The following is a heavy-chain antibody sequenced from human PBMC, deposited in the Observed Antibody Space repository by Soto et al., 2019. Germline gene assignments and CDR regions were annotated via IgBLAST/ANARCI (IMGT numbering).Heavy chain of an antibody. J-gene: IGHJ1*01. CDR2: IYYSGST. V-gene: IGHV4-39*01. CDR3: ARQVHDSSGYYDPPLEYFQH. D-gene: IGHD3-22*01. CDR1: GGSISSSSYY. Sequence: SETLSLTCTVSGGSISSSSYYWGWIRQPPGKGLEWIGSIYYSGSTYYNPSLKSRVTISVDTSKNQFSLKLSSVTAADTAVYYCARQVHDSSGYYDPPLEYFQHWGPGTLVTLSS.